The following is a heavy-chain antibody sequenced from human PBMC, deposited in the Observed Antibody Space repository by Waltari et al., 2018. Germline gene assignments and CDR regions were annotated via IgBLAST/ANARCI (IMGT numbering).Heavy chain of an antibody. J-gene: IGHJ4*02. CDR3: ARDGDYYDSGGYYLRGLQPLRY. V-gene: IGHV1-69*14. CDR2: IIPIFGTA. CDR1: GGTFNSYA. Sequence: QVQLVQSGAEVKKPGSSVKVSCKASGGTFNSYAISWVRQAPGQGLGWMGGIIPIFGTANYAQKFQGRVTITADKSTSTAYMELSSLRSEDTAVYYCARDGDYYDSGGYYLRGLQPLRYWGQGTLVTVSS. D-gene: IGHD3-22*01.